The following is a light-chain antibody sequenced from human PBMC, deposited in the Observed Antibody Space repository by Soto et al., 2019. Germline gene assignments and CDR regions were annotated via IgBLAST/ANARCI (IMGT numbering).Light chain of an antibody. CDR3: AAWDDNLSGFYV. V-gene: IGLV1-47*01. J-gene: IGLJ1*01. CDR2: RNS. Sequence: QSVLTQSPSASGTLGQRVTISCSGSASTIGRNYVYWYQQLPGTAPKLLIYRNSQRPSGVPDRFSGSKSGTSASLAISGLRSEDEADYYCAAWDDNLSGFYVFGDGTKVTVL. CDR1: ASTIGRNY.